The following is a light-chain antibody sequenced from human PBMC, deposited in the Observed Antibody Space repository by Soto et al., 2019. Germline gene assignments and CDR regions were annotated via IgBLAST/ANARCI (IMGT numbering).Light chain of an antibody. CDR1: QSVSSNY. V-gene: IGKV3-20*01. Sequence: VWTQSPARLSLSPGETATFSCRASQSVSSNYLAWYQLKPGQAPRLLIYGASSRATGIPDRFSGSGSGTDFTLTISRLDPEDFAVYFCQHYGAAPRTFGQGTRWMS. CDR3: QHYGAAPRT. J-gene: IGKJ1*01. CDR2: GAS.